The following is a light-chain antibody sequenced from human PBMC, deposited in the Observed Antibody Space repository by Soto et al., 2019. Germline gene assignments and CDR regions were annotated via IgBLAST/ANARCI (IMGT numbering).Light chain of an antibody. V-gene: IGKV1-39*01. CDR2: AAS. Sequence: DIQLTQSPSSLSASVGDRVTITCRASETIARYLNWYQQKPGKAHNLLISAASTLKSGFPSRFSGTGSGTDFTLTISRLQPEDFATYYCQQTYNPPRTFGQGTKVESK. CDR3: QQTYNPPRT. J-gene: IGKJ1*01. CDR1: ETIARY.